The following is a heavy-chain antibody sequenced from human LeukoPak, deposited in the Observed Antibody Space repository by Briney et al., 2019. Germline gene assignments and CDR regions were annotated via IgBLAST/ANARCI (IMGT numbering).Heavy chain of an antibody. CDR1: GFTFSSYW. CDR2: ISSSSSTI. D-gene: IGHD3-10*01. CDR3: ARAPYYYGSGSYWTLDY. J-gene: IGHJ4*02. Sequence: GGSLRLSCAASGFTFSSYWMSWVRQAPGKGLEWVSYISSSSSTIYYADSVKGRFTISRDNAKNSLYLQMNSLRAEDTAVYYCARAPYYYGSGSYWTLDYWGQGTLVTVSS. V-gene: IGHV3-48*04.